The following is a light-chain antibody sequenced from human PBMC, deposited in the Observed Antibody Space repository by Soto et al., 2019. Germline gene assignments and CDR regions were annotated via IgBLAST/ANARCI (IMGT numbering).Light chain of an antibody. Sequence: DIQMTHSPSTLSASVGDRVTITCRASQSISSWLAWYQQKPGKAPKLLIYKASSLESGVPSRFSGSGSGTEFTLTISSLQPDDFATYYCQQYNSYSGTFGQGTKV. CDR1: QSISSW. J-gene: IGKJ1*01. CDR2: KAS. V-gene: IGKV1-5*03. CDR3: QQYNSYSGT.